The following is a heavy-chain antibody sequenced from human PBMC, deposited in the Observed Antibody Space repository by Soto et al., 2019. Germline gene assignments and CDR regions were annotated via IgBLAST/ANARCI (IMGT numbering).Heavy chain of an antibody. CDR1: GLTFNRYW. J-gene: IGHJ5*02. CDR2: INTDGSNT. CDR3: AREFCSGGNCYTYYFDP. V-gene: IGHV3-74*01. Sequence: PGGSLRLSCAASGLTFNRYWMYWVRHAPGKXLVWVSHINTDGSNTNYADSVKGRFTISRDNAKSTLFLQMNSLRDEDTAVYYCAREFCSGGNCYTYYFDPWGQGIPVTVSS. D-gene: IGHD2-15*01.